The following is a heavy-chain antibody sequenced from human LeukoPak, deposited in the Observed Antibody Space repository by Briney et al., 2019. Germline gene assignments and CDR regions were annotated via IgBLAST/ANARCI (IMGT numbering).Heavy chain of an antibody. D-gene: IGHD3-9*01. J-gene: IGHJ4*02. Sequence: GGSLRLSCAASGLTVSSDYMSWVRQAPGKGLQWVSVIYSGGGTYYADSVKGRFTISRDNAKNSLYLQMNSLRAEDTAVYYCVGADYDILTGYYIDYWGQGTLVTVSS. V-gene: IGHV3-66*01. CDR2: IYSGGGT. CDR1: GLTVSSDY. CDR3: VGADYDILTGYYIDY.